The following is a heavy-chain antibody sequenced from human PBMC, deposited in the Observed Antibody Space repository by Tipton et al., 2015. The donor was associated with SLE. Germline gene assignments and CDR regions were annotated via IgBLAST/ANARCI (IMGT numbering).Heavy chain of an antibody. Sequence: TLSLTCTVSGDSITRSSFYWGWIRQPPGKGLEWIGDIDHSGVTHYNPSLKSRVTISRDTSGNQFSLNLSSVTASDTAVYFCTRAEFSSNWYMYWHFDLWGRGTLVTVSS. CDR2: IDHSGVT. CDR3: TRAEFSSNWYMYWHFDL. CDR1: GDSITRSSFY. J-gene: IGHJ2*01. D-gene: IGHD6-13*01. V-gene: IGHV4-39*02.